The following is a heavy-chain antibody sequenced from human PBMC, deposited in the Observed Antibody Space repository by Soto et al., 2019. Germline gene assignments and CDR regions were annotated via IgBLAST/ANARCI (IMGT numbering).Heavy chain of an antibody. CDR3: ARRPWGQFYGDFYDY. J-gene: IGHJ4*02. Sequence: SGPTLVNPTQTLTLTCSFSGFSLSTTGVGVGWIRQPPGKALEWLALIYWNDDKRYTSSLRSRLTVTKDTSKNQVVLTMTNVDPVDTATYYCARRPWGQFYGDFYDYWGQELLVT. D-gene: IGHD2-21*02. CDR2: IYWNDDK. CDR1: GFSLSTTGVG. V-gene: IGHV2-5*01.